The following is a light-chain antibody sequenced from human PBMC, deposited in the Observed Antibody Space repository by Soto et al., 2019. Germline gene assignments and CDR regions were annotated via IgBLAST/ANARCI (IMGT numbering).Light chain of an antibody. CDR3: CSYAGSSTYYV. Sequence: QSVLTQPASVSGSPGQSITISCTGTSCDVGSYNLVSWYQQHPGKAPKVMIYEVSKRPSGVSNRFSGSKSGNTASLTISGLQAEDEADYYCCSYAGSSTYYVFGTGTKVTVL. CDR1: SCDVGSYNL. J-gene: IGLJ1*01. V-gene: IGLV2-23*02. CDR2: EVS.